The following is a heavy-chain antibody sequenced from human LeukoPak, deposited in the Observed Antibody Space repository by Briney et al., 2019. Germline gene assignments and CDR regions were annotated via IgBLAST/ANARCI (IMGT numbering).Heavy chain of an antibody. D-gene: IGHD1-26*01. CDR2: IKQDGSEK. Sequence: GGSLRLSCAASGFTFSSYWMSWVRQAPGKGLECVANIKQDGSEKYYVDSVKGRFTISRDNAKNSLYLQMNSLRAEDTAVYYCARGNHLREWELLNYFDYWGQGTLVTVSS. J-gene: IGHJ4*02. V-gene: IGHV3-7*01. CDR1: GFTFSSYW. CDR3: ARGNHLREWELLNYFDY.